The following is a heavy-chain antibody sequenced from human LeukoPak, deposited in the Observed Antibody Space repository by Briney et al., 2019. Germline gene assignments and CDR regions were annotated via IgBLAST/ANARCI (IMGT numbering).Heavy chain of an antibody. CDR2: ISGSGGST. CDR1: GFTFSNYE. J-gene: IGHJ4*02. D-gene: IGHD6-13*01. CDR3: AKSRRAAAAGSFDY. V-gene: IGHV3-23*01. Sequence: GGSLRLSCAASGFTFSNYEMHWVRQAPGKGLEWVSAISGSGGSTYYADSVKGRFTISRDNSKNTLYLQMNSLRAEDTAVYYCAKSRRAAAAGSFDYWGQGTLVTVSS.